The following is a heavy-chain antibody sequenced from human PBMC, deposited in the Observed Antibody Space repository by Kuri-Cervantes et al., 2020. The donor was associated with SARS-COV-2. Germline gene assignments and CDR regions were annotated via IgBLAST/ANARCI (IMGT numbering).Heavy chain of an antibody. CDR2: ISAYNGNT. V-gene: IGHV1-18*01. J-gene: IGHJ1*01. CDR3: ATDLRHYDFWSGYYPLGYFQH. D-gene: IGHD3-3*01. CDR1: GYTFTSYG. Sequence: ASVKVSCKASGYTFTSYGISWVRQAPGQGLEWMGWISAYNGNTIYAQKFQGRVTMTEDTSTDTAYMELSSLRSEDTAVYYCATDLRHYDFWSGYYPLGYFQHWGQGTLVTVSS.